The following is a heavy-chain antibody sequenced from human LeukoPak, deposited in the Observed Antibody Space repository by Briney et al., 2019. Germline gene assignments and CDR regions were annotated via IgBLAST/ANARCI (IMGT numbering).Heavy chain of an antibody. CDR3: ARSGRRGPKPYFDS. Sequence: PGGSLRLSCAASGFTFSSYAMSWVRQAPGKGLEWVSAISGSGDHTYYADSVKGRFTISRDNSKSTLYLQMNSPRAEAKTVYYCARSGRRGPKPYFDSRGQGTLGTVSS. CDR2: ISGSGDHT. J-gene: IGHJ4*02. V-gene: IGHV3-23*01. CDR1: GFTFSSYA. D-gene: IGHD2-15*01.